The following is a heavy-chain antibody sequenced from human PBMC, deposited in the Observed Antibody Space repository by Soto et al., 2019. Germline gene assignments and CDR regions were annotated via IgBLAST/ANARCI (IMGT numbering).Heavy chain of an antibody. CDR3: AREGGITMVRGVIINLDY. CDR2: IYYSGST. D-gene: IGHD3-10*01. Sequence: SETLSLTCTVSGGSISSSSYYWGWIRQPPGKGLEWIGSIYYSGSTYYNPSLKSRVTIFVDTSKNQFSLKLSSVTAADTAVYYCAREGGITMVRGVIINLDYWGQGTLVTAPQ. CDR1: GGSISSSSYY. J-gene: IGHJ4*02. V-gene: IGHV4-39*02.